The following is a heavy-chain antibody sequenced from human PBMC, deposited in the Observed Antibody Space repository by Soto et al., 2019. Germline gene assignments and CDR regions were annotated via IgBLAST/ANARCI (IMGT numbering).Heavy chain of an antibody. D-gene: IGHD3-22*01. CDR3: XXTYHXDSGGKTYFYYGMDV. J-gene: IGHJ6*02. Sequence: QVQLVQSGAEVKKPGSSVKVSCKASGGTFDNYAITWVRQAPGQGLEWMAGIIPMLDSANYAEKFQDRVTITADESTSTAYMEXXXLRSEDXAVYYCXXTYHXDSGGKTYFYYGMDVWGQGTTVTVSS. CDR1: GGTFDNYA. CDR2: IIPMLDSA. V-gene: IGHV1-69*13.